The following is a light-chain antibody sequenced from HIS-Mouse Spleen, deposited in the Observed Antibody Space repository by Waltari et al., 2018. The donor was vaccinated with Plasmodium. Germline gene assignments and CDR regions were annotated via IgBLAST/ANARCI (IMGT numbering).Light chain of an antibody. CDR1: QRISSY. J-gene: IGKJ4*01. CDR3: QQYYSYPLT. V-gene: IGKV1-8*01. Sequence: IRMTQSPSSFSASTGDRVTITCRASQRISSYLAWYQQKPGKAPKLLIYAASTLQSGVPSRFSGSGSGTDFTLTISCLQSEDFATYYCQQYYSYPLTFGGGTKVEIK. CDR2: AAS.